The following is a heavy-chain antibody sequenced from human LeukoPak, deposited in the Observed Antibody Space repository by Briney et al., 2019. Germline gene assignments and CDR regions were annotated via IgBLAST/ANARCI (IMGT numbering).Heavy chain of an antibody. CDR1: GGSISSGGYY. D-gene: IGHD6-19*01. Sequence: SQTLSLTCTVSGGSISSGGYYWRWIRQHPGKGLEWIGYIYYSGSTNYNPSLKSRVTISVDTSKNQFSLKLSSVTAADTAVYYCAREVEGEAVAGTRKFDPWGQGTLVTVSS. CDR2: IYYSGST. CDR3: AREVEGEAVAGTRKFDP. J-gene: IGHJ5*02. V-gene: IGHV4-31*03.